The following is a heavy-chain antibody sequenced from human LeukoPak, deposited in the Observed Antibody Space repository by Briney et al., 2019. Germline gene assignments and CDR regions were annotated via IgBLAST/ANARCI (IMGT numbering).Heavy chain of an antibody. Sequence: ASVKVSCKASGYTFTGYYMHWVRQAPGQGLEWMGWIKPNSGGTNYARKFQGRVSMTRDTSISTAYLEMSRLRSDDTAVYYCARGDDILTGNRDWFDPWGQGTLVTVFS. CDR1: GYTFTGYY. J-gene: IGHJ5*02. V-gene: IGHV1-2*02. D-gene: IGHD3-9*01. CDR3: ARGDDILTGNRDWFDP. CDR2: IKPNSGGT.